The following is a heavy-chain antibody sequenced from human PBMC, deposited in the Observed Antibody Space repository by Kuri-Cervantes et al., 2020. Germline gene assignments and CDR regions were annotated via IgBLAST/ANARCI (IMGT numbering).Heavy chain of an antibody. J-gene: IGHJ4*02. CDR1: GGSTSSTSYY. CDR3: ARGTYYYPHY. CDR2: IYYSGTT. V-gene: IGHV4-39*07. D-gene: IGHD3-10*01. Sequence: GSLRLSCSVSGGSTSSTSYYWVWIRQPRGKGLEWIGRIYYSGTTYYNPYLKSRVTISVDTSRDQFSLKLTSGTAADSAVSVCARGTYYYPHYWGQGTLVTVSS.